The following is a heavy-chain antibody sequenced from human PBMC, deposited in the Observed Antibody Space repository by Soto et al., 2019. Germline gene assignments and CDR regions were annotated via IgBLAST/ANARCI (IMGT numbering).Heavy chain of an antibody. V-gene: IGHV1-18*01. CDR3: ARDGIMGATPGP. CDR2: ISGYNVDT. J-gene: IGHJ5*02. D-gene: IGHD1-26*01. Sequence: QGQLVQSGAEVKKPGASVKVSCKASGYTFTSYGISWVRQAPGQGLEWMGWISGYNVDTNYAQKLQGRVTMTTDTSTATAYMELRRLRSDDTAVYYCARDGIMGATPGPWGQGTLVTVSS. CDR1: GYTFTSYG.